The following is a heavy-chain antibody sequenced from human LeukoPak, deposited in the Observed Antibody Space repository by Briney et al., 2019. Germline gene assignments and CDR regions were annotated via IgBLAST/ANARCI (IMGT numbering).Heavy chain of an antibody. CDR3: AIYYYDSSGYYYGGDYFDY. Sequence: ASVKVSCKASGYTFTSYDINWVRQATGQGLEWMGWMNPNSGNTGYAQKFQGRVTMTRNTSISTAYMELSSLRSEDTAVYYCAIYYYDSSGYYYGGDYFDYWGQGTLVTVS. D-gene: IGHD3-22*01. CDR1: GYTFTSYD. J-gene: IGHJ4*02. CDR2: MNPNSGNT. V-gene: IGHV1-8*01.